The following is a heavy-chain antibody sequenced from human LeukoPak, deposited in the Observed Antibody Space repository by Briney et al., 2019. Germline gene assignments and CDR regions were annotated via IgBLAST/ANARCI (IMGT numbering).Heavy chain of an antibody. Sequence: PGRSLRLSCAASGFTFSSYGMHWVRQAPGKGLEWVAVISYDGSNKYYADSVKGRFTISRDNSKNTLYLQMNSLRAEDTAVYYCAKDAYYGSGGYYIHRGPSGMDVWGKGTTVTVSS. CDR2: ISYDGSNK. J-gene: IGHJ6*04. D-gene: IGHD3-10*01. V-gene: IGHV3-30*18. CDR1: GFTFSSYG. CDR3: AKDAYYGSGGYYIHRGPSGMDV.